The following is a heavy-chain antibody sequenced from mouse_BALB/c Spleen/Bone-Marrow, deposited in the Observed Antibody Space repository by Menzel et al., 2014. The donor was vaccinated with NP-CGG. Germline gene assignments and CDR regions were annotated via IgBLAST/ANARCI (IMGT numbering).Heavy chain of an antibody. V-gene: IGHV1S22*01. CDR1: GYTFTSYW. CDR2: IYPGTGST. CDR3: ARWLLLDY. D-gene: IGHD2-3*01. Sequence: GSELVRPGASVKLSCKASGYTFTSYWTHWVKQRPGQGLEWIGNIYPGTGSTNYDEKFKTKATLTVDTSSSTACMQLSSLASEDSAVYYCARWLLLDYWGQGTTLTVSS. J-gene: IGHJ2*01.